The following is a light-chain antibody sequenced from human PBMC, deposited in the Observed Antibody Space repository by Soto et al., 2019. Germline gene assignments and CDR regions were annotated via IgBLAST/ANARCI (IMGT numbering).Light chain of an antibody. CDR1: QSVSDMY. CDR3: HHYCTSAL. CDR2: AS. J-gene: IGKJ3*01. V-gene: IGKV3-20*01. Sequence: EIVLTQSPGTLSLSPGERATLSCSASQSVSDMYSASYQQKPGQAPRLLIHASNRATGIPYRFSGSWSGTDFTLTISILEPEVFGVDYCHHYCTSALFGPGTKVESK.